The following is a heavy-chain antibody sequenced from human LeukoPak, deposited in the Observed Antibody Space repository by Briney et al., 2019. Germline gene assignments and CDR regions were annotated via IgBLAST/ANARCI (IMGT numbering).Heavy chain of an antibody. CDR1: GYTFTSYG. CDR2: ISAYSGNT. D-gene: IGHD3-9*01. J-gene: IGHJ4*02. Sequence: ASVKVSCKASGYTFTSYGISWVRQAPGQGLEWMGWISAYSGNTNYAQKLQGRVTMTTDTSTSTAYMELRSLRSDDTAVYYCARGARPYYDILTGYYMRGEPYFDYWGQGTLVTVSS. CDR3: ARGARPYYDILTGYYMRGEPYFDY. V-gene: IGHV1-18*01.